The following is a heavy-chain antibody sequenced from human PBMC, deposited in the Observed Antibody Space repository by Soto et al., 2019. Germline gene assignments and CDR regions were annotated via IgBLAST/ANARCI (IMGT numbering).Heavy chain of an antibody. CDR3: ARARVYYDSSGYRTDAFDI. J-gene: IGHJ3*02. CDR1: GGSFSGYY. Sequence: SETLSLTCAVYGGSFSGYYWSWIRQPPGKGLEWIGEINHSGSTNYNPSLKSRVTISVDTSKNQFSLKLSSVTAADTAVYYCARARVYYDSSGYRTDAFDIWGQGTMVTVSS. V-gene: IGHV4-34*01. D-gene: IGHD3-22*01. CDR2: INHSGST.